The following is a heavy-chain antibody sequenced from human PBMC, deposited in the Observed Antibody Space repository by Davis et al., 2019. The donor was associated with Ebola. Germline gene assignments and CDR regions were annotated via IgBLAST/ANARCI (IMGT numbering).Heavy chain of an antibody. V-gene: IGHV1-46*01. CDR1: GYTFTSYY. J-gene: IGHJ4*02. CDR3: ARELYGDDY. Sequence: ASVKVSCKASGYTFTSYYMHWVRQAPGQGLEWMGIINPSGGSTSYAQKFQGRVTMTTDTSTSTAYMELRSLRSDDTAVYYCARELYGDDYWGQGTLVTVSS. CDR2: INPSGGST. D-gene: IGHD4-17*01.